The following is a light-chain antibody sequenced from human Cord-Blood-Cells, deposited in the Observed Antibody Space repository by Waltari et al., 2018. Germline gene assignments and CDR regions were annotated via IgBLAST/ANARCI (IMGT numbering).Light chain of an antibody. CDR2: AAS. Sequence: DIQMTQSQSSLSASVGDRVTITCRASQSISSYLNWYQQKPGKAPKLLIYAASSLQSGVPSRFSGSGSGTDFTLTISSLQPEDFATYYCQQSYSTLEYSFGQGTKLEIK. J-gene: IGKJ2*03. V-gene: IGKV1-39*01. CDR3: QQSYSTLEYS. CDR1: QSISSY.